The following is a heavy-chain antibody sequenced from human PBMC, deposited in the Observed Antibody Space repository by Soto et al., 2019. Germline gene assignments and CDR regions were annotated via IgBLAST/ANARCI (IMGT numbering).Heavy chain of an antibody. V-gene: IGHV3-11*01. CDR2: ISSSGSTI. CDR3: ARVYCGGDCSNYYYYGMDV. CDR1: GFTFSDYY. D-gene: IGHD2-21*02. Sequence: GGALRHSCASSGFTFSDYYMSLVRPAPWQALEWVSYISSSGSTIYYADSVKGRFTISRDNAKTSLYLQMNSLRAEDTAVYYCARVYCGGDCSNYYYYGMDVWGQGTTVTVS. J-gene: IGHJ6*02.